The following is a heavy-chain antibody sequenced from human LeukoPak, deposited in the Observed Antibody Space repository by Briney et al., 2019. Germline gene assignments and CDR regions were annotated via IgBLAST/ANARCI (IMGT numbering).Heavy chain of an antibody. D-gene: IGHD6-6*01. V-gene: IGHV3-23*01. CDR1: GFTFSSYA. CDR3: ARDPREYSSSWVYYYYYGMDV. J-gene: IGHJ6*02. CDR2: ISGSGGST. Sequence: PGGSLRLSCAASGFTFSSYAMSWVRQAPGKGLEWVSAISGSGGSTYYADSVKGRFTISRDNSKNTLYLQMNSLRAEDTAVYYCARDPREYSSSWVYYYYYGMDVWGQGTTVTVSS.